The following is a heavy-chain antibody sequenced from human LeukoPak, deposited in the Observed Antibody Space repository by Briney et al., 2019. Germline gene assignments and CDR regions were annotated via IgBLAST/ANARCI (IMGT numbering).Heavy chain of an antibody. D-gene: IGHD4-11*01. CDR1: GGTFSSYA. V-gene: IGHV1-69*06. CDR3: ARDRYSGGLQH. Sequence: ASVKVSCKASGGTFSSYAISWVRQAPGQGLEWMGGIIPIFGTANYAQKFQGRVTITADKSTSTAYMELSSLRSEDTAVYYCARDRYSGGLQHWGQGTLVTVSS. J-gene: IGHJ1*01. CDR2: IIPIFGTA.